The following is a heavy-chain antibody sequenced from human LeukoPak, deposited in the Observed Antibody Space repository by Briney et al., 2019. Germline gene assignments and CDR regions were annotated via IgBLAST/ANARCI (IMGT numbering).Heavy chain of an antibody. CDR1: GGSISSSSYY. D-gene: IGHD3-16*02. CDR2: IYYSGST. CDR3: ARELRGGDDYVWGSYRPVYYFDY. Sequence: SETLSLTCTVSGGSISSSSYYWGWIRQPPGKGLEWIGSIYYSGSTYYNPSLKSRVTISVDTSKNQFSLKLSSVTAADTAVYYCARELRGGDDYVWGSYRPVYYFDYWGQGTLVTVSS. V-gene: IGHV4-39*07. J-gene: IGHJ4*02.